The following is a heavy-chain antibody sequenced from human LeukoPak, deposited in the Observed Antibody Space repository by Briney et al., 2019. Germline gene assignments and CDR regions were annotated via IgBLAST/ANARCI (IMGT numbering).Heavy chain of an antibody. Sequence: GGSLRLSCAASGFTFSNYWLTWVRQAPGKGLEWVSVIYSGGSTYYADSVKGRFTISRDNSKNTLYLQMNSLRAEDTAVYYCARGVVGATPLDYWGQGTLVTVSS. CDR2: IYSGGST. J-gene: IGHJ4*02. CDR1: GFTFSNYW. D-gene: IGHD1-26*01. CDR3: ARGVVGATPLDY. V-gene: IGHV3-66*01.